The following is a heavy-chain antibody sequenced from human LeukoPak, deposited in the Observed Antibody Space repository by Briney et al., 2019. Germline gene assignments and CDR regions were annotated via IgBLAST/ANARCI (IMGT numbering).Heavy chain of an antibody. CDR2: FRNNGGYT. Sequence: TGGSLRLSCAASGFTFSSSAMSWVGQAPGKGREWVSAFRNNGGYTYYAASVQGRFTISRDNSKSTLCLQMNSLRAEDTAVYYCAKQLGYCSDGSCYFPYWGQGTLVTVSS. CDR3: AKQLGYCSDGSCYFPY. CDR1: GFTFSSSA. J-gene: IGHJ4*02. D-gene: IGHD2-15*01. V-gene: IGHV3-23*01.